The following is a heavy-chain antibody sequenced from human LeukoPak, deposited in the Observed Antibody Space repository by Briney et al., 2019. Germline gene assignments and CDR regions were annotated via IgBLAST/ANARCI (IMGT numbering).Heavy chain of an antibody. Sequence: ASVKVSCKASGYTFTGYYMHWVRQAPGQGLEWMGGINPNSGGTNYAQKFQGRVTMTRDTSISTAYMELSRLRSDDTAVYYCARNWLGLLPFDYWGQGTLVTVSS. J-gene: IGHJ4*02. CDR1: GYTFTGYY. V-gene: IGHV1-2*02. CDR3: ARNWLGLLPFDY. CDR2: INPNSGGT. D-gene: IGHD6-19*01.